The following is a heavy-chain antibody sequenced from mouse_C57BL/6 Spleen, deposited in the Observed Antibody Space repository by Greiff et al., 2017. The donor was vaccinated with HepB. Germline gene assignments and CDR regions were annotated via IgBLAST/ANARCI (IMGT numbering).Heavy chain of an antibody. Sequence: EVKLVESGGGLVQPGGSLKLSCAASGFTFSDYGMHWVRQAPEKGLEWVAYISSGSSTIYYADTVKGRFTISRDNAKNTLFLQMTSLRSEATAMYYCARPWDYYSMDYWGQGTSVTVSS. V-gene: IGHV5-17*01. CDR2: ISSGSSTI. J-gene: IGHJ4*01. CDR3: ARPWDYYSMDY. CDR1: GFTFSDYG.